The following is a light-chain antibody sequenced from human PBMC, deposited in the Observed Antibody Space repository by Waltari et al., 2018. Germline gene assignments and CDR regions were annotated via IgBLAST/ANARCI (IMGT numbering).Light chain of an antibody. J-gene: IGKJ1*01. Sequence: DIQMTQSPSTLSASVGDRVTITCRASQSISIWLAWDQQKPGKTPKLLIYKASSLESGVPSRFSGSGSGTEFTLTISSLQPDDFATYCCQQYNSRRWTFGQGTKVEIK. CDR2: KAS. V-gene: IGKV1-5*03. CDR1: QSISIW. CDR3: QQYNSRRWT.